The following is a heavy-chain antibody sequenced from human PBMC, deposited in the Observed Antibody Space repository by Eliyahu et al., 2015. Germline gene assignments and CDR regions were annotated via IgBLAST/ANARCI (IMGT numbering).Heavy chain of an antibody. CDR1: GYTFTSYD. J-gene: IGHJ4*02. D-gene: IGHD3-3*01. CDR2: MNPNSGNT. Sequence: QVQLVQSGAEVKKPGASVKVSCXASGYTFTSYDINXVRXATGQGLEWMGWMNPNSGNTGYAQKFQGRVTMTRNTSISTAYMELSSLRSEDTAVYYCARGLSGRITIFGVARIYRYYFDYWGQGTLVTVSS. CDR3: ARGLSGRITIFGVARIYRYYFDY. V-gene: IGHV1-8*01.